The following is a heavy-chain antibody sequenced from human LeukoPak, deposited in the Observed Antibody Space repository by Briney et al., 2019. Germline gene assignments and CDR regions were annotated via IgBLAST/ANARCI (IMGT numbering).Heavy chain of an antibody. Sequence: GGSLRLSCAASGFTFRSYGMHWVRQAPGKGLEWVAFIRYDGSNKYYADSVKGRFTISRDNSKNTLYLQINSLRAEDTAVYYCAKDQGGTGDAFDIWGQGTMVTVSS. D-gene: IGHD1-14*01. CDR3: AKDQGGTGDAFDI. J-gene: IGHJ3*02. CDR2: IRYDGSNK. V-gene: IGHV3-30*02. CDR1: GFTFRSYG.